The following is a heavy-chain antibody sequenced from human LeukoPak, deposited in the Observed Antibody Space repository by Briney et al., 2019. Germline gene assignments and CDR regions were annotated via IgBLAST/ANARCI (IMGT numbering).Heavy chain of an antibody. CDR3: AREDSSLGHWWFDP. J-gene: IGHJ5*02. Sequence: SETLSLTCTVSGGSISSSSYYWGWIRQPPGKGLEWIGSIYYSGSTNYNPSLKSRVTMSVDTSKNQFSLKLSSVTAADTAVYYCAREDSSLGHWWFDPWGQGTLVTVSS. CDR2: IYYSGST. CDR1: GGSISSSSYY. V-gene: IGHV4-39*07. D-gene: IGHD6-13*01.